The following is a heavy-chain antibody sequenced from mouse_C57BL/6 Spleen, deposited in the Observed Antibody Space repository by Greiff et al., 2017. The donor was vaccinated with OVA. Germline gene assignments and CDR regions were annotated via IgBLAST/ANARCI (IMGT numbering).Heavy chain of an antibody. CDR2: INPNNGGT. V-gene: IGHV1-22*01. D-gene: IGHD1-1*01. CDR3: AREAYYYGSSPDH. Sequence: VQLQQSGPELVKPGASVKMSCKASGYTFTDYNMHWVKQSHGKSLEWIGYINPNNGGTSYNQKFKGKATLTVNKSSSTAYMELRSLTSEDSAVYYCAREAYYYGSSPDHWGQGTTLTVSS. CDR1: GYTFTDYN. J-gene: IGHJ2*01.